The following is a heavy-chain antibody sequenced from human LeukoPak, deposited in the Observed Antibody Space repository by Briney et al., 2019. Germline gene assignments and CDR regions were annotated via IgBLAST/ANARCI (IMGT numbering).Heavy chain of an antibody. Sequence: SETLSLTCTVSGASISNYYWSWIRHPPAMGLEWVGYIYYSGSTNYNPSLKSRVTISLDTSKNQFSLKLSSVTGADTAVYYCAGDFKNYYDSSGYYHAFDIWGQGTMVTVSS. D-gene: IGHD3-22*01. CDR2: IYYSGST. J-gene: IGHJ3*02. V-gene: IGHV4-59*01. CDR1: GASISNYY. CDR3: AGDFKNYYDSSGYYHAFDI.